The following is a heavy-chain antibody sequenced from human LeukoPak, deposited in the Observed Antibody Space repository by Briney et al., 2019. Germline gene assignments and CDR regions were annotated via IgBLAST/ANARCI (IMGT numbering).Heavy chain of an antibody. V-gene: IGHV3-30*18. CDR3: AKGIHLDY. Sequence: GGSLRLSCAASGFTFSSYGMHWVRQAPGKGLEWVAVISYDGSNKYYADSVKGRFTISRDNSKNTLYLQMNSLRAEDTAVYYCAKGIHLDYWGQGTLVNVST. D-gene: IGHD5-18*01. CDR1: GFTFSSYG. CDR2: ISYDGSNK. J-gene: IGHJ4*02.